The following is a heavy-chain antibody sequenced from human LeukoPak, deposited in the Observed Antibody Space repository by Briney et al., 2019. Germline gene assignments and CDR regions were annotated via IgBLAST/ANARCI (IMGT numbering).Heavy chain of an antibody. Sequence: GASVKVSCKASGYTFTSYDINWVRQAPGQGLEWMGWMNPNSGNTACAQGFQGRVTMTRNASISTAYMELSSLRSDDTAVYYCARDPPLAVAAFSRYYYGMDVWGQGTTVTVSS. V-gene: IGHV1-8*01. D-gene: IGHD6-19*01. J-gene: IGHJ6*02. CDR2: MNPNSGNT. CDR1: GYTFTSYD. CDR3: ARDPPLAVAAFSRYYYGMDV.